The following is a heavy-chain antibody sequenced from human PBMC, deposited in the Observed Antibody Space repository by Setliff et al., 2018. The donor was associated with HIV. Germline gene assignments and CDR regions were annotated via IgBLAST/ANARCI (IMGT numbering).Heavy chain of an antibody. J-gene: IGHJ4*02. V-gene: IGHV1-8*02. CDR3: ARVIPDYGDYYFDY. CDR2: MNPNSGNT. Sequence: GASVKVSCKASGYTFTGYFIHLLRQATGQGLEWMGWMNPNSGNTGYAQKFQGRVTMTRHTSTSTAYMQLSSLRSEDTAVYYCARVIPDYGDYYFDYWGQGTLVTVSS. CDR1: GYTFTGYF. D-gene: IGHD4-17*01.